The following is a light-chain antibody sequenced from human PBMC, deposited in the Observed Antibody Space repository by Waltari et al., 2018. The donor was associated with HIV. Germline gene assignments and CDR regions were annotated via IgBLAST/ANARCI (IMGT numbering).Light chain of an antibody. CDR2: AAS. J-gene: IGKJ2*01. V-gene: IGKV1D-16*01. Sequence: DIQISQSRFSLSASLGYRVQITCRASQGISNLLAWYQQKPEKAPKSLIYAASSLQSGVPSRFSGSGSGTDFTLTISSLQPEDFATYYCQQYNNYPYTFGQGTKLEIK. CDR3: QQYNNYPYT. CDR1: QGISNL.